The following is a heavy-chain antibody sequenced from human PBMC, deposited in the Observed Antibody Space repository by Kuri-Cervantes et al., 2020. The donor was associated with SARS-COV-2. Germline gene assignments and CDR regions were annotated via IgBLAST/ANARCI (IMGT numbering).Heavy chain of an antibody. CDR2: INPNSGGT. D-gene: IGHD6-19*01. CDR1: GYTFTGYY. CDR3: ARVLVQWLVDGGYYYYGMDV. Sequence: ASVKVSCKASGYTFTGYYMQWVRQAPGQGLEWMGWINPNSGGTNYAQKFQGWVTMTRDTSISTAYMELSRLRSDDTAVYYCARVLVQWLVDGGYYYYGMDVWGQGTTVTVSS. V-gene: IGHV1-2*04. J-gene: IGHJ6*02.